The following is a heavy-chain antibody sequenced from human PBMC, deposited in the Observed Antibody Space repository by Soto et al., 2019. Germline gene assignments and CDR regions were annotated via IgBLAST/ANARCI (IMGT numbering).Heavy chain of an antibody. Sequence: QVQLVQSGAEVKKPGSSVKVSCKASGGTFSSYAISWVRQAPGQGLEWMGGIIPIFGTANYAQKFQGRVTITADESTSSAYMELSSLRAEDTAGYYGAGGGCGGDCWYFDYWGQGTLVTVFS. CDR2: IIPIFGTA. J-gene: IGHJ4*02. CDR3: AGGGCGGDCWYFDY. V-gene: IGHV1-69*12. CDR1: GGTFSSYA. D-gene: IGHD2-21*02.